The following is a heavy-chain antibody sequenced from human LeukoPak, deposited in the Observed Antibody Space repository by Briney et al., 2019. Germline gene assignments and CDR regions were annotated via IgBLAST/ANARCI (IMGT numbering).Heavy chain of an antibody. CDR2: IYHSGST. Sequence: PSETLSLTCTVSGGSIDSRSYYWDWIRQAPGKGLEWIGTIYHSGSTEYNPSLKSRVAIFVDTSKNQFSLILHSVAAADTAIYYCARGRGYGHPFDSWGQGTLVTVSS. D-gene: IGHD3-22*01. CDR1: GGSIDSRSYY. CDR3: ARGRGYGHPFDS. V-gene: IGHV4-39*01. J-gene: IGHJ4*02.